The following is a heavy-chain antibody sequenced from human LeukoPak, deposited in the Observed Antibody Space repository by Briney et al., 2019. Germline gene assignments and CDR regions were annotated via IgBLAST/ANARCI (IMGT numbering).Heavy chain of an antibody. CDR1: GFTFDDYA. Sequence: PGGSLRLSCAASGFTFDDYAMHWVRQAPGKGLEWVSGISGSGGSTYYADSVKGRFTISRDNSKNTLYLQMNSLRAEDTAVYYCAKRNTMIVVVSTYYGMDVWGQGTTVTVSS. CDR3: AKRNTMIVVVSTYYGMDV. V-gene: IGHV3-23*01. J-gene: IGHJ6*02. D-gene: IGHD3-22*01. CDR2: ISGSGGST.